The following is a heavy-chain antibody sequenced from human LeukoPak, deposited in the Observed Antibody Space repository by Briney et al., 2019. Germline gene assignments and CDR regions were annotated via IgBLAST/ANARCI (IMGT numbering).Heavy chain of an antibody. V-gene: IGHV4-38-2*02. CDR2: IYHSGST. CDR1: GYSISSGYY. CDR3: AREHSGSYEPFFDY. D-gene: IGHD1-26*01. Sequence: SETLSLTCTVSGYSISSGYYWGWIRQPPGKGLEWIGSIYHSGSTYYNPSLKSRVTISVDTSKNQFSLKLSSVTAADTAVYYCAREHSGSYEPFFDYWGQGTLVTVSS. J-gene: IGHJ4*02.